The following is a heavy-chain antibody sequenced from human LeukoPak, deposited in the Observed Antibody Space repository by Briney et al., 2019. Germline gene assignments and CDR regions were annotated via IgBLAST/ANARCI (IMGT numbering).Heavy chain of an antibody. J-gene: IGHJ4*02. D-gene: IGHD6-19*01. CDR3: AKDRRSSGWNAAPGY. Sequence: GGSLRLSCAASGFTFSSYRMHWVRQAPGKGLEWVAFIRYDGSKQYYADSVKGRFTISRDNSKNTLFLQMNSLRGEDTAVYYCAKDRRSSGWNAAPGYWGQGTLVTVSS. CDR2: IRYDGSKQ. V-gene: IGHV3-30*02. CDR1: GFTFSSYR.